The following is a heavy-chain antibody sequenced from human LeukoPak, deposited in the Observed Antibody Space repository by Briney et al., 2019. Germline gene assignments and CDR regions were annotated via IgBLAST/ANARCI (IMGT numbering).Heavy chain of an antibody. Sequence: ASVKVSCKASGYTFTGYYMHWVRQAPGQGLEWMGWINPNSGGTNYAQKFQGRVTMTRDTSISTAYMELSRLSSDDTAVYYCASGITDYYGSGSYDYWGQGTLVTVSS. V-gene: IGHV1-2*02. CDR3: ASGITDYYGSGSYDY. D-gene: IGHD3-10*01. CDR2: INPNSGGT. J-gene: IGHJ4*02. CDR1: GYTFTGYY.